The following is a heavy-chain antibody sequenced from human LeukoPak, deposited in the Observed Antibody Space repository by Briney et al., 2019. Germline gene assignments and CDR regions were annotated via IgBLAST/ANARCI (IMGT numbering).Heavy chain of an antibody. Sequence: SETLSLTCTVSGGSISTYYWSWIRQPPGKGLEWIGFIYYSGGTNQNPSLRSRVTISVDTSKNQFSLKLNSVTAADTAVYYCARGPLMVRGPFDYWGQGTLVTVSS. D-gene: IGHD3-10*01. CDR3: ARGPLMVRGPFDY. CDR1: GGSISTYY. CDR2: IYYSGGT. V-gene: IGHV4-59*01. J-gene: IGHJ4*02.